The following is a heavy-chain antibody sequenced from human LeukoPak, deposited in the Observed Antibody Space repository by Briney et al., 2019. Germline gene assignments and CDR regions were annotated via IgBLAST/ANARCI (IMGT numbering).Heavy chain of an antibody. Sequence: PGGSLRLSCAASGFTFSSYAMHWVRQAPGKGLEYVSAISSNGGSTYYANSVKGRFTISRDNSKNTLYLQMGSLRSDDTAVYYCARRHSGSYSDYFDYWGQGTLVTVSS. CDR1: GFTFSSYA. J-gene: IGHJ4*02. CDR2: ISSNGGST. V-gene: IGHV3-64*01. D-gene: IGHD1-26*01. CDR3: ARRHSGSYSDYFDY.